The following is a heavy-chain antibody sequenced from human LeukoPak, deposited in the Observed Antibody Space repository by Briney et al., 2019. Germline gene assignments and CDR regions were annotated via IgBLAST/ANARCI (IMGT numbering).Heavy chain of an antibody. CDR1: GGSINNYF. Sequence: SETLSLTCTASGGSINNYFWSWIRQPAGKGLEWIGRIYSSGSTNYNPSLKSQVTISVDTSKNQFSLRLSSVTAADTAVYYCARWRSGSLDYWGQGTLVTVSS. CDR3: ARWRSGSLDY. V-gene: IGHV4-4*07. J-gene: IGHJ4*02. CDR2: IYSSGST. D-gene: IGHD3-10*01.